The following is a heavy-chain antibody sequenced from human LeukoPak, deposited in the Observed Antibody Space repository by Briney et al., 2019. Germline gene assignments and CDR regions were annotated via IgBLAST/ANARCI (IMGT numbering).Heavy chain of an antibody. Sequence: ASVKVSCKASGYTFSDYYIHWVRQAPGQGLEWMGSIDPTSGGTRNAQRFQGRVTMTRDTSISTAYMEMSRLTSDDTAVYICAREYYDNNGRKYAFDVWGQGTMVTVSS. J-gene: IGHJ3*01. CDR1: GYTFSDYY. CDR2: IDPTSGGT. V-gene: IGHV1-2*02. CDR3: AREYYDNNGRKYAFDV. D-gene: IGHD3-22*01.